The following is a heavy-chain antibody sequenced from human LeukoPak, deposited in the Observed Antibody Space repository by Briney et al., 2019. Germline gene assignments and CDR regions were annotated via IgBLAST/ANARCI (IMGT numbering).Heavy chain of an antibody. CDR1: GFTVSSNH. CDR2: IKQDGSEK. D-gene: IGHD3-16*01. V-gene: IGHV3-7*01. Sequence: GGSLRLSCAASGFTVSSNHMSWVRQAPGKGLEWVANIKQDGSEKYYVDSVKGRFTISRDNAKNSLYLQMNSLRAEDTAVYYCARDRGGAFDPWGQGTLVTVSS. CDR3: ARDRGGAFDP. J-gene: IGHJ5*02.